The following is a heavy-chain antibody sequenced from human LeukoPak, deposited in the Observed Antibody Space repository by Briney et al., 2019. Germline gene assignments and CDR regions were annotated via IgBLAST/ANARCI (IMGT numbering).Heavy chain of an antibody. J-gene: IGHJ4*02. CDR2: ILHSGSS. Sequence: SETLSLTCGVSGGSITSDTYYWSWIRQPPGKGLEWIVYILHSGSSYYNPSLNSRVTISIDTSKNQFSLKLNSVTAADTAVYYCAKTRNFWSAYFDYWGQGTLVTVSS. CDR3: AKTRNFWSAYFDY. V-gene: IGHV4-30-2*01. CDR1: GGSITSDTYY. D-gene: IGHD3-3*01.